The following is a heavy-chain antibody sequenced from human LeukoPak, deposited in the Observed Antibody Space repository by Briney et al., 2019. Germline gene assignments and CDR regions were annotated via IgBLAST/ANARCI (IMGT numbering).Heavy chain of an antibody. V-gene: IGHV4-61*02. CDR1: GGSISSGSYY. Sequence: SQTLSLTCTVSGGSISSGSYYWSWIRQPAGKGLEWIGRIYTSGSTNYNPSLKSRVTISVDTSKNQFSLKLSSVTAADTAVYYCARGPDYYYMDVWGKGTTVTVSS. CDR2: IYTSGST. CDR3: ARGPDYYYMDV. J-gene: IGHJ6*03.